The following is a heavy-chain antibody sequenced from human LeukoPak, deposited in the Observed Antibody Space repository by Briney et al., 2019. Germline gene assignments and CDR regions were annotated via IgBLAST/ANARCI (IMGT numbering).Heavy chain of an antibody. CDR1: GGSISSYY. CDR2: IYSSGST. J-gene: IGHJ4*02. V-gene: IGHV4-4*07. Sequence: SETLSLTCTVSGGSISSYYWSWIRQPAGKGLEWIGRIYSSGSTNYNPSLKSRVTMSVDTSKNQFSLNLSSVTAADTAVYYCARGSSSWQSFDYWGQGTLVTVSS. CDR3: ARGSSSWQSFDY. D-gene: IGHD6-13*01.